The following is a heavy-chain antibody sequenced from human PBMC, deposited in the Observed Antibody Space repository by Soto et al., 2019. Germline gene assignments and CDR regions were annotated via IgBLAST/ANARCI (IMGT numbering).Heavy chain of an antibody. D-gene: IGHD4-4*01. CDR3: VHTRGGGNYACFDG. V-gene: IGHV2-5*02. CDR1: GFSLTTGPAG. J-gene: IGHJ5*02. CDR2: IYWDDDR. Sequence: QITLKESGPSLLKPTQTLTLTCTFSGFSLTTGPAGVGWIRQPPGKALELVALIYWDDDRRYSPSLKSRLTITQDTSKDQVVLTMTNMDPVDTGTYYCVHTRGGGNYACFDGWGQGTLVTVSS.